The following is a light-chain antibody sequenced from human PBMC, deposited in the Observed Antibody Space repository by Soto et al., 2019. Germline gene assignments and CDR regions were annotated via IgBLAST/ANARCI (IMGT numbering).Light chain of an antibody. CDR2: GAS. Sequence: DIVMPQSPATLSVAPGERVTFSCRASQGVSRKLAWYQHKPGQAPRLLISGASTGATGIPARFSGSGSGTEFTLTISSLQSEDCAIYDCQQYHTWPITVGGGTKVEIK. CDR3: QQYHTWPIT. CDR1: QGVSRK. V-gene: IGKV3-15*01. J-gene: IGKJ4*01.